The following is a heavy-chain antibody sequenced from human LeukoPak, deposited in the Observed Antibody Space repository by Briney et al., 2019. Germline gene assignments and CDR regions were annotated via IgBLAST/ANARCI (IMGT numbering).Heavy chain of an antibody. J-gene: IGHJ3*02. D-gene: IGHD6-19*01. CDR1: GFTFSSYG. Sequence: PGRSLRLSCAASGFTFSSYGMHWVRQAPGKGLEWVAVIWYDGSDKYYADSVKGRFTISRDNSKNTLYLQMNSLRAEDTAVYYCARDVLRYSSGWYQSDAFDIWGQGTMVTVSS. V-gene: IGHV3-33*01. CDR3: ARDVLRYSSGWYQSDAFDI. CDR2: IWYDGSDK.